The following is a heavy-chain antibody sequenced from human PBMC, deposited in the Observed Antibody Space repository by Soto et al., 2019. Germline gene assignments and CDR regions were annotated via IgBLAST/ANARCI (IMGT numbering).Heavy chain of an antibody. V-gene: IGHV2-5*02. CDR1: GFSLSTSGVG. CDR3: APRRALGLRSNYFDY. J-gene: IGHJ4*02. Sequence: QITLKESGPTLVKPTQTLTLTCTFSGFSLSTSGVGVGWIRQPPGKALEWLGLIYWDDDKRYSPSLKSRLTITKDTSKTQVVLTMPSMHPVDTAAYYCAPRRALGLRSNYFDYWGQGTLVTVSS. CDR2: IYWDDDK. D-gene: IGHD4-17*01.